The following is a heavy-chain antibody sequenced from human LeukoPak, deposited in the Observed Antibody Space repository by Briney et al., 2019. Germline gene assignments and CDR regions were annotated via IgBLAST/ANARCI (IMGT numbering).Heavy chain of an antibody. CDR2: ISGSSGST. J-gene: IGHJ4*02. CDR1: GFTFSSYA. Sequence: GGSLRLSCAASGFTFSSYAMSWVRQAPGKGLEWVSAISGSSGSTYYADSVKGRFTISRDNSRNTLYLQMNSLRADDTAVCYCAKSRPMAYYFDYWGQGTLVTVSS. D-gene: IGHD5-24*01. CDR3: AKSRPMAYYFDY. V-gene: IGHV3-23*01.